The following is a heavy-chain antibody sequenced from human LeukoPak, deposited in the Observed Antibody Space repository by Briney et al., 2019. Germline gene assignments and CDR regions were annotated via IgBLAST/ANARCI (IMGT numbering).Heavy chain of an antibody. CDR3: AKAIYSKYDAFDI. CDR1: GFAFTAYG. J-gene: IGHJ3*02. Sequence: ASVKVSCKASGFAFTAYGINWVRQAPGQGLEWMGWISTSNGNTDYAQKLQGRVTMTTDASTSTAYMELRSLRSDDTAVYYCAKAIYSKYDAFDIWGQGTMVTVSS. V-gene: IGHV1-18*01. CDR2: ISTSNGNT. D-gene: IGHD4-11*01.